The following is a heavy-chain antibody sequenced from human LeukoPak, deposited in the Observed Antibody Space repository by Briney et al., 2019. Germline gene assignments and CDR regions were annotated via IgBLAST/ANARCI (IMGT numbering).Heavy chain of an antibody. CDR2: ISSNGFST. V-gene: IGHV3-64D*06. CDR1: GFTFSSYA. CDR3: VKNYGSGGYGY. Sequence: GGSLRLSCSASGFTFSSYAMHWVRQAPGKGLEYVSAISSNGFSTYYADSVKGRFTISRDNSKNTLYLQMSSLGPEDTAVYYCVKNYGSGGYGYWGQGILVTVSS. D-gene: IGHD3-10*01. J-gene: IGHJ4*02.